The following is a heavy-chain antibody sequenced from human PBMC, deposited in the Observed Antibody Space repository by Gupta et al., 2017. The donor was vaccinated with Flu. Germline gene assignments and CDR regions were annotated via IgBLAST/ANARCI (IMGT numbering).Heavy chain of an antibody. Sequence: EWVSGISWNSGSIDYADSVKGRFTISRDNAKKSLYLQMNSLRAEDTALYYCAKDHYDSSGYYYSNYYYGLHVWGQGTTVTVSS. CDR2: ISWNSGSI. CDR3: AKDHYDSSGYYYSNYYYGLHV. J-gene: IGHJ6*02. D-gene: IGHD3-22*01. V-gene: IGHV3-9*01.